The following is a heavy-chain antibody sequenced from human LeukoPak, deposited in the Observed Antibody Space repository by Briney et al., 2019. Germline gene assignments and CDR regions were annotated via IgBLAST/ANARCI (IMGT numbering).Heavy chain of an antibody. CDR2: ISAYNGNR. V-gene: IGHV1-18*01. J-gene: IGHJ4*02. Sequence: ASVKVSCKASGYTFTTHSISWVRQAPGQGLEWMGWISAYNGNRNYAQKFQGRVTMTTDTSTSTAYMELRGLRSDDTAVYYCARDKIMMIVQTFDSWGQGTLVTVSP. D-gene: IGHD3-16*01. CDR1: GYTFTTHS. CDR3: ARDKIMMIVQTFDS.